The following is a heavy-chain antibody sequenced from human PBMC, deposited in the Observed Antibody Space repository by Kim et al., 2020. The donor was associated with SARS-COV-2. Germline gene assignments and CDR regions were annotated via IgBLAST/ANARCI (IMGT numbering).Heavy chain of an antibody. CDR3: ARGGEWDGWFDP. J-gene: IGHJ5*02. D-gene: IGHD7-27*01. V-gene: IGHV3-53*04. Sequence: YYADSVKGRFTISRHNSKNTLYLQMSSLRAEDTAVYYCARGGEWDGWFDPWGQGTLVTVSS.